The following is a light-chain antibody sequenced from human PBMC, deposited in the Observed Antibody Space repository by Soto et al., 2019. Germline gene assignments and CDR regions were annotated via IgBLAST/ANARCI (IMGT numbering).Light chain of an antibody. CDR3: QQRVWGHT. CDR1: QSVSSY. CDR2: DAS. J-gene: IGKJ2*01. Sequence: EIVLTQSPATLSLSPGERATLSCRASQSVSSYLAWYQQKPCQAPRLLIYDASNRATGIPARFSGSGSGTDFTLTISSLEPEDVAVYYCQQRVWGHTFGQGTKLEIK. V-gene: IGKV3-11*01.